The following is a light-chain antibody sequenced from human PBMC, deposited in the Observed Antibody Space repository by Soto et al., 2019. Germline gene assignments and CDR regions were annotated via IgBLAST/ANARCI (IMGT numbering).Light chain of an antibody. CDR3: AAWEDSLNGYV. Sequence: QSVLTQPPSASGTPGQRVTISCSGSSSNIGSNTVNWYQQLPGTAPKLLIYSNNQRPSVVPDRFSGSKSGTSASLAISVLQSEDEADYYCAAWEDSLNGYVFGTGTKLTVL. V-gene: IGLV1-44*01. CDR2: SNN. J-gene: IGLJ1*01. CDR1: SSNIGSNT.